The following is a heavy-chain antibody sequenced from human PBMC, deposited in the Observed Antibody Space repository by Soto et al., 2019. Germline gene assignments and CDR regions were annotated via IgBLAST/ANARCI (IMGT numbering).Heavy chain of an antibody. CDR3: ARGTGLLWFGELLHRLREGYFDY. Sequence: PSETLSLTCAVYGGSFSGYYWSWIRRPPGKGLEWIGEINHSGSTNYNPSLKSRVTISVDTSKNQFSLKLSSVTAADTAVYYCARGTGLLWFGELLHRLREGYFDYWGQGTLVTVYS. CDR2: INHSGST. D-gene: IGHD3-10*01. V-gene: IGHV4-34*01. CDR1: GGSFSGYY. J-gene: IGHJ4*02.